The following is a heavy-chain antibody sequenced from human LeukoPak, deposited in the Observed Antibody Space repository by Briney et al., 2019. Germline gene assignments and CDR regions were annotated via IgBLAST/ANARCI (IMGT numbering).Heavy chain of an antibody. D-gene: IGHD2-21*02. CDR1: GFTFSDYY. CDR2: ISSSGSTK. J-gene: IGHJ6*03. V-gene: IGHV3-11*04. CDR3: ARDKAEYCGGDCYPYYYYYMDV. Sequence: SLRLSCAASGFTFSDYYMSWIRQAPGKGMEWVSYISSSGSTKYYADSVKGRFTISRDNAKNSLYLQMNSLRAEDTAVYYCARDKAEYCGGDCYPYYYYYMDVWGKGTTVTVSS.